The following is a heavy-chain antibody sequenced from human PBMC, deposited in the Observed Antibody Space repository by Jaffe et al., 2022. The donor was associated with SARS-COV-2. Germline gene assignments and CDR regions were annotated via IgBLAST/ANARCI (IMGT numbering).Heavy chain of an antibody. J-gene: IGHJ5*02. CDR3: WGSSGYYSLP. CDR2: INHSGST. CDR1: GGSFSGYY. Sequence: QVQLQQWGAGLLKPSETLSLTCGVYGGSFSGYYWSWIRQPPGKGLEWVGEINHSGSTNSNPSLKSRVTISVDTSKKQFSLKLSSVTAADTAVYYCWGSSGYYSLPWGQGTLVTVSS. D-gene: IGHD3-22*01. V-gene: IGHV4-34*02.